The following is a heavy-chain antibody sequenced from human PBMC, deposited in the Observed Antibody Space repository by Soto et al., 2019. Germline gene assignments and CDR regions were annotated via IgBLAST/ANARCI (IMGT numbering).Heavy chain of an antibody. Sequence: GGSLRLSCAASGFTFSNYGMNWVRQAPGKGLEWVSYISPSSSTIYYADSVKGRFTISREDAMNSLYLQMNSLRAEDTAIYYCARAYSSSSGKNAFDFWGQGTMVTVSS. CDR3: ARAYSSSSGKNAFDF. CDR1: GFTFSNYG. V-gene: IGHV3-48*01. D-gene: IGHD6-13*01. CDR2: ISPSSSTI. J-gene: IGHJ3*01.